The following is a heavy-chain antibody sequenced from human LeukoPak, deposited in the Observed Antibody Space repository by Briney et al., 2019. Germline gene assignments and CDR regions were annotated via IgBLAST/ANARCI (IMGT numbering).Heavy chain of an antibody. D-gene: IGHD4-17*01. J-gene: IGHJ4*02. Sequence: GGSLRLSCAASGFTFSSYAMSWVRQAPGKGLEWVSAISGSGGSTYYADSVKGRFTISRDNSKNTLYLQMNSLRAEDTAVYYCARSGYGDYYFDYWGQGTLVTVSS. CDR3: ARSGYGDYYFDY. V-gene: IGHV3-23*01. CDR2: ISGSGGST. CDR1: GFTFSSYA.